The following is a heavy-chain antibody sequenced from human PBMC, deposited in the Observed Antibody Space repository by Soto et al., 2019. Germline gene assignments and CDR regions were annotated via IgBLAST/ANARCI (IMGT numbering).Heavy chain of an antibody. D-gene: IGHD3-3*01. CDR1: GFTFSSYS. J-gene: IGHJ5*02. V-gene: IGHV3-21*01. Sequence: GGSLRLSCAASGFTFSSYSMNWVRQAPGKGLEWVSSISSSSSYIYYADSVKGRFTISRDNAKNSLYLQMNSLRAEDTAVYYCARDLRITIFGVVIENRFDPWGQGTLVTVSS. CDR3: ARDLRITIFGVVIENRFDP. CDR2: ISSSSSYI.